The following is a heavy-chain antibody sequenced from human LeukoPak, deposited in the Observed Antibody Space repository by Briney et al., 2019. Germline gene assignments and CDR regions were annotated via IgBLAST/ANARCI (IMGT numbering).Heavy chain of an antibody. D-gene: IGHD1-7*01. CDR1: GFTFSTSA. J-gene: IGHJ6*02. V-gene: IGHV3-23*01. CDR3: TTDEDWNYARKDV. Sequence: GGSLRLSCVVSGFTFSTSAMSWVRQAPGKGLEWVSGISESGGSTYYADSVKGRFTSSRDNSKNTLYLQMNSLKIEDTAVYYCTTDEDWNYARKDVWGQGATVIVSS. CDR2: ISESGGST.